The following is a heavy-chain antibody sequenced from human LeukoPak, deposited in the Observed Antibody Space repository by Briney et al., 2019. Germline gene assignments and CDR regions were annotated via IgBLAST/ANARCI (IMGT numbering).Heavy chain of an antibody. Sequence: SETLSLTCDVYGGSFSGYYWSWIRQPPGKGLEWIGDINHSGGTNYNPSLKSRVTISVDTSKNQLSLRLSSVTAADTAVYYCARDAGMIGCSSTSCDGFDYWGQGTLVTVSS. D-gene: IGHD2-2*01. CDR1: GGSFSGYY. V-gene: IGHV4-34*01. CDR3: ARDAGMIGCSSTSCDGFDY. J-gene: IGHJ4*02. CDR2: INHSGGT.